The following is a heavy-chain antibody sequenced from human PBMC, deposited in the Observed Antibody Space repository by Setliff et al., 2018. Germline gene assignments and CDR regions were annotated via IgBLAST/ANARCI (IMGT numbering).Heavy chain of an antibody. J-gene: IGHJ4*02. Sequence: PGDSLTISCAASGFTFSNHGMHWVRQAPGKGLEWVAFIRHDGNNKYYKDSVRGRFTISRDNSKNTVYLQMNSLRPEDTAVYYCAKELIEVMMTGLEFWGQGTMVTVSS. CDR2: IRHDGNNK. CDR3: AKELIEVMMTGLEF. CDR1: GFTFSNHG. D-gene: IGHD3-22*01. V-gene: IGHV3-30*02.